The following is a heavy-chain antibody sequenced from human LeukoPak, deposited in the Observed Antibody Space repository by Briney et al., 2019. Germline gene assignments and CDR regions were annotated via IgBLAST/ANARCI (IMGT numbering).Heavy chain of an antibody. D-gene: IGHD3-3*01. CDR1: GGSISTTNYY. J-gene: IGHJ5*02. V-gene: IGHV4-39*01. Sequence: PSETLSLTCTVSGGSISTTNYYWGWIRQPPGRDLEWIGSIYPSGSTYYNPSLESRVTISVDTSKNQLSLKLTSATAADTSVYYCARHSGLRSPFDPWGQGTLVTVSS. CDR3: ARHSGLRSPFDP. CDR2: IYPSGST.